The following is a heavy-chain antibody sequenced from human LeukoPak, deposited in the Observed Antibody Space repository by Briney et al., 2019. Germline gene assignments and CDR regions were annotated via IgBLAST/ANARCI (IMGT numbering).Heavy chain of an antibody. Sequence: PGGSLRLSCAASGFTFSNYAMRWVRQAPGKGLEWVSGISGSGDSTYYADSVKGRFTISRDNAKNSLYLQMNSLRAEDTAVYYCALGPRDGYNSRAEFVFDYWGQGTLVTVSS. CDR1: GFTFSNYA. V-gene: IGHV3-23*01. CDR3: ALGPRDGYNSRAEFVFDY. D-gene: IGHD5-24*01. CDR2: ISGSGDST. J-gene: IGHJ4*02.